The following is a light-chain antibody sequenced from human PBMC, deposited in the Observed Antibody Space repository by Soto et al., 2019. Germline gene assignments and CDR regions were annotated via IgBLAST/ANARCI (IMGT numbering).Light chain of an antibody. CDR3: AAWDDGLHGLV. CDR1: SSNIGSNT. Sequence: QSVLTQPPSASGTPGQRVTNSCSGSSSNIGSNTVNWYQQLPGTAPTFLIYSNNQRPSGVPDRFSGSKSGTSASLAISGLQPEDEADYYCAAWDDGLHGLVFGGGTKLTVL. J-gene: IGLJ3*02. CDR2: SNN. V-gene: IGLV1-44*01.